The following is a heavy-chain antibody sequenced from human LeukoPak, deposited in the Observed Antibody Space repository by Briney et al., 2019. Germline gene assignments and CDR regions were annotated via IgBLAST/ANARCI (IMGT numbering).Heavy chain of an antibody. V-gene: IGHV4-59*01. J-gene: IGHJ3*02. CDR2: VFYTGST. D-gene: IGHD3-22*01. CDR3: AGDDKDAFDI. CDR1: GGSISSFY. Sequence: PSETLSLTCTVSGGSISSFYWNWIRQPPGKGLEWIGYVFYTGSTNYNPSLKGRVTISIDMSKNQFSLNLSSVTAADTAVYYCAGDDKDAFDIWGQGTMVTVSS.